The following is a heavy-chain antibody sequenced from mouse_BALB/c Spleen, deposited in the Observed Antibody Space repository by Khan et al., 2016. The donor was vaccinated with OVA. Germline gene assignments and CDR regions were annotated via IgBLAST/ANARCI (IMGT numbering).Heavy chain of an antibody. CDR1: GFTFSSYT. D-gene: IGHD2-1*01. CDR3: TRGAGYYGNPYAIDF. Sequence: EVQLLETGGGLVKPGGSLKLSCAASGFTFSSYTMSWVRQTPEKRLEWGATISSGGTYTYYVDSVEGRFTLSRDNAKNTLYLELTSLKSEDTAIYYCTRGAGYYGNPYAIDFWGQGTSVTVSS. V-gene: IGHV5-6-4*01. J-gene: IGHJ4*01. CDR2: ISSGGTYT.